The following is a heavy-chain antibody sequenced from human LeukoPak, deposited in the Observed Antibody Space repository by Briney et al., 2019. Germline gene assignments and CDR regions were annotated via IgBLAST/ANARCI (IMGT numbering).Heavy chain of an antibody. CDR1: GFTVSSNY. Sequence: PGGSLRLSCADSGFTVSSNYMRWVRQAPGKGLEWVSVIYSGGSTHYADSVKGRFTISRDNSKNTLYLQMNSLRAEDTAVYYCAKDSSADDSSGYSYYFDYWGQGTLVTVSS. CDR2: IYSGGST. D-gene: IGHD3-22*01. J-gene: IGHJ4*02. V-gene: IGHV3-66*01. CDR3: AKDSSADDSSGYSYYFDY.